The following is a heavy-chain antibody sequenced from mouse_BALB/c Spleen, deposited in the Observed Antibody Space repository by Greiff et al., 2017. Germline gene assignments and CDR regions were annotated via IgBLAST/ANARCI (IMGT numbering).Heavy chain of an antibody. V-gene: IGHV1S41*01. J-gene: IGHJ2*01. Sequence: DLVKPGASVKLSCKASGYTFTSYWINWIKQRPGQGLEWIGRIAPGSGSTYYNEMFKGKATLTVDTSSSTAYIQLSSLSSEDSAVYFCARGGYYGNSDDWGQGTTLTVSS. CDR3: ARGGYYGNSDD. CDR1: GYTFTSYW. D-gene: IGHD2-1*01. CDR2: IAPGSGST.